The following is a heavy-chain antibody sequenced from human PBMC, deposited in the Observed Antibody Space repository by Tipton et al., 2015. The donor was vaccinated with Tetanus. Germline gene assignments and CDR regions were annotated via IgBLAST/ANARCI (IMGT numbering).Heavy chain of an antibody. CDR2: TSYDGRAA. D-gene: IGHD2-21*02. CDR1: GFTFSTYW. CDR3: ARDKFMVVTAGAFDL. Sequence: SLRLSCAAPGFTFSTYWMHWVRQAPDKAPEWVAVTSYDGRAAFYTDSVKGRFTFSRDNSKNTAYLQMNSLRTEDTAIYYCARDKFMVVTAGAFDLWGQGTVVIVSS. J-gene: IGHJ3*01. V-gene: IGHV3-30*03.